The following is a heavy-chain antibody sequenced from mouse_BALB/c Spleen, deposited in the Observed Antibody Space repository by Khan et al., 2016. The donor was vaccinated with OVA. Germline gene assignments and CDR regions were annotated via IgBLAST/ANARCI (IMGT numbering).Heavy chain of an antibody. CDR3: TCNTYAPAGLSSIDF. J-gene: IGHJ4*01. V-gene: IGHV9-2-1*01. CDR1: GYTFTDYS. CDR2: INTETGEP. D-gene: IGHD2-12*01. Sequence: QIQLVQSGPELKKPGETVKISCKASGYTFTDYSMQWVKQAPGKGLKWVGGINTETGEPTYADDFKGRFAFSLETSASTAYLQINNLKNEDTATSSFTCNTYAPAGLSSIDFCGPGTSVTVSS.